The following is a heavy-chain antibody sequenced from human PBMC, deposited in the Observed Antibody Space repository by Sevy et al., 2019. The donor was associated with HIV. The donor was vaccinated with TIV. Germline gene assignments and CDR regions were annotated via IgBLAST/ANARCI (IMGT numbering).Heavy chain of an antibody. D-gene: IGHD2-15*01. Sequence: ASLKVSCEASGFSFTAYFIHWVRQAPGQGLEWMGWINPNSGGTNYAQKFQGRVTMTSDASISAAYMELTSLTSDDTAVYYCARDRFIFGSGAPDSWGQGTLVTVSS. J-gene: IGHJ4*02. CDR3: ARDRFIFGSGAPDS. CDR2: INPNSGGT. V-gene: IGHV1-2*02. CDR1: GFSFTAYF.